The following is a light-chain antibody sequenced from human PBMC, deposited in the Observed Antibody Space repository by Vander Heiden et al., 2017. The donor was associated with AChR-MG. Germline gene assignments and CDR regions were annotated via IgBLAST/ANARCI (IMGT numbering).Light chain of an antibody. J-gene: IGKJ1*01. CDR2: AAS. CDR3: QQCDSTPQT. Sequence: DIQMTQSLSSLSASVGDRVTITCRASQSISSYLNWYQQKPGKAPKLLIYAASSLQSGIPSRFSGSGSGTDFTLTISSLQPEDFATYYCQQCDSTPQTFGQGTKVEIK. V-gene: IGKV1-39*01. CDR1: QSISSY.